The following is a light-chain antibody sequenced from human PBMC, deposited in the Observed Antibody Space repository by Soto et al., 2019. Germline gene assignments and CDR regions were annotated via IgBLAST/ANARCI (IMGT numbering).Light chain of an antibody. CDR1: QNINSW. CDR2: KAS. Sequence: DIQMTQSPSTLSASVGDRVTITCRASQNINSWLAWYQQKPGKAPKLLIHKASSLESGVPSRFSGSGSGTEFTLTISSLQPDDFATYYCHQYDAYPWTFGQGTKVEFK. V-gene: IGKV1-5*03. CDR3: HQYDAYPWT. J-gene: IGKJ1*01.